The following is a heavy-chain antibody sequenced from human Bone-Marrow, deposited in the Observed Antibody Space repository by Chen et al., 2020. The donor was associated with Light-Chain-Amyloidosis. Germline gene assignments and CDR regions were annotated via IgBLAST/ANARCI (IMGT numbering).Heavy chain of an antibody. V-gene: IGHV3-30*18. CDR3: VKVLQTNNWNWFGT. J-gene: IGHJ5*02. CDR2: ISYDSVNK. D-gene: IGHD1-1*01. CDR1: GFTFKNFG. Sequence: VQMVASVGCVVQPWESLRLSCVVCGFTFKNFGMHWVRQSPGKGLEWVAVISYDSVNKYYADSVRGRFTLSRDNSKKMLFLQINNLRPEDTAVYYCVKVLQTNNWNWFGTWGRGTLVTVSS.